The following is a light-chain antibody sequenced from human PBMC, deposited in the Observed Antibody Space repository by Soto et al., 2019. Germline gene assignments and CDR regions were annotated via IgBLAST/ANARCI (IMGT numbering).Light chain of an antibody. CDR2: GAS. CDR3: QQYGSSPET. CDR1: QSVSSSY. Sequence: EIVLKQSPGTLSLSPGERATLSCRASQSVSSSYLAWYQQKPGQAPMLLIYGASSRATGIPDRFSGSGSGTDFTLTISRLEPEDFAVYYCQQYGSSPETFGQGTKVDIK. J-gene: IGKJ1*01. V-gene: IGKV3-20*01.